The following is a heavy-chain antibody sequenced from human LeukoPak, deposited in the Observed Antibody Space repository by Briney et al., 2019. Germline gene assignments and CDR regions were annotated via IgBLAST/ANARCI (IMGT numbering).Heavy chain of an antibody. D-gene: IGHD2-15*01. J-gene: IGHJ5*02. CDR2: ISGSGGST. CDR3: AKDLYCSGGSCYVANGWFDP. Sequence: GESLRLSCAASGFTVSTSGMSWVRQAPGKGLEWVSAISGSGGSTYYADSVKGRFTISRDNSKNTLYLQMNSLRAEDTAVYYCAKDLYCSGGSCYVANGWFDPWGQGTLVTVSS. CDR1: GFTVSTSG. V-gene: IGHV3-23*01.